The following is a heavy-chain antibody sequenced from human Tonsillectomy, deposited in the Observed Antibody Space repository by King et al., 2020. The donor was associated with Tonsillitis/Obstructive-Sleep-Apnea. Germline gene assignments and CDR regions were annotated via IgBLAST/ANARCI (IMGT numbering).Heavy chain of an antibody. CDR1: GYXXXSYS. CDR3: ARGIAXRNAFDI. Sequence: VQLVQSGAEVKPPGASVKXPCKASGYXXXSYSIHWVXQAPGQGLEWMGIINPSGGNTGYAQKFQGKVTMARDTSTGTVYMELRSLRSEDTAVHYCARGIAXRNAFDIWXQGTXVXXSS. J-gene: IGHJ3*02. CDR2: INPSGGNT. V-gene: IGHV1-46*01. D-gene: IGHD6-13*01.